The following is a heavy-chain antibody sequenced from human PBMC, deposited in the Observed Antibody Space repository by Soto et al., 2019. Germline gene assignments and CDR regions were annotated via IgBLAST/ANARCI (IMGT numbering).Heavy chain of an antibody. D-gene: IGHD3-10*01. CDR1: GGSISRYY. Sequence: TSETLSLTCTVSGGSISRYYWSWIRQPPGKGLEWIGYMYNTGSTVYNPSFKSRVTISVDTSKNQFSLKLNSVTAADTAVYYCARYYYGSGSYYRPDGMDVWGQGTTVTVSS. V-gene: IGHV4-59*12. J-gene: IGHJ6*02. CDR2: MYNTGST. CDR3: ARYYYGSGSYYRPDGMDV.